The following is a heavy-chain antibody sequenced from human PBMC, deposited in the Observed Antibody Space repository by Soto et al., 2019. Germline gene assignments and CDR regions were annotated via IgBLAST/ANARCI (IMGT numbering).Heavy chain of an antibody. CDR3: ARDSPPPVKMVRGDRGYWFGP. CDR2: IWYDGSNK. CDR1: GFTFSSYG. Sequence: QVQLVESGGGVVQPGRSLRLSCAASGFTFSSYGMHWVRQAPGKGLEWVAVIWYDGSNKYYADSVKGRFTISRDNSKNPLYRQMKNLGAEDTAVYFCARDSPPPVKMVRGDRGYWFGPWGQGTLVTVSP. V-gene: IGHV3-33*01. D-gene: IGHD3-10*01. J-gene: IGHJ5*02.